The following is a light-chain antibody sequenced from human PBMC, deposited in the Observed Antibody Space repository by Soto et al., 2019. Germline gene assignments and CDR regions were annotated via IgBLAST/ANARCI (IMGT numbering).Light chain of an antibody. CDR1: QGISSA. CDR2: DAS. V-gene: IGKV1D-13*01. Sequence: ALQLTQSPSSLSASVGDRVTITCRASQGISSALAWYQQKPGKAPKLLIYDASGLESGVPSRFRGSGSGTDFTLTISSLQPEDFATYYCQQFNNYPWTFGQGTKVEIK. CDR3: QQFNNYPWT. J-gene: IGKJ1*01.